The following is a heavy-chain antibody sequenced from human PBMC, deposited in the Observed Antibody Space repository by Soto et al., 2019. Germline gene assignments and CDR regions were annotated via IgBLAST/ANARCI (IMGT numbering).Heavy chain of an antibody. J-gene: IGHJ3*02. D-gene: IGHD2-2*01. CDR3: AKESPSHRKGSHAFDI. CDR2: ISYDGSNK. V-gene: IGHV3-30*18. Sequence: GGSLRLSCAASGFTFSSYGMHWVRQAPGKGLEWVAVISYDGSNKYYADSVKGRFTISRDNSKNTLYLQMNSLRAEDTAVYYCAKESPSHRKGSHAFDIWGQGTMVTVSS. CDR1: GFTFSSYG.